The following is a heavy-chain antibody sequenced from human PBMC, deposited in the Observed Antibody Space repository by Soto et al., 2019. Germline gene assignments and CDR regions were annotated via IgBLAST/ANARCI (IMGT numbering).Heavy chain of an antibody. J-gene: IGHJ5*01. Sequence: ASVKVSCKASGDTFRNYALSWVRQAPGQGLEWMGGIIPIYGTTNYAQKFQDRVTITADTSTSTADMELSSLRSEDTAVYYCARDLGGCSAGRCRCNWIDSWGQGTLVTV. V-gene: IGHV1-69*06. CDR3: ARDLGGCSAGRCRCNWIDS. CDR1: GDTFRNYA. CDR2: IIPIYGTT. D-gene: IGHD2-15*01.